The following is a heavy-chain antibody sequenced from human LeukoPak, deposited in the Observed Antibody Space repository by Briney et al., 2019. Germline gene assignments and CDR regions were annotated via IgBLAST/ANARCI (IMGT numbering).Heavy chain of an antibody. CDR1: GYTFTDYY. V-gene: IGHV1-2*02. D-gene: IGHD2-21*01. CDR2: INPNSDYT. J-gene: IGHJ4*02. CDR3: AVAPGDY. Sequence: ASVKVXCKASGYTFTDYYIHWVRQAPGQGLEWMGWINPNSDYTFYAQKFQGRVTLTRDTSISTVYMELTTLTSDDTALYYCAVAPGDYWGQGTLVSVSA.